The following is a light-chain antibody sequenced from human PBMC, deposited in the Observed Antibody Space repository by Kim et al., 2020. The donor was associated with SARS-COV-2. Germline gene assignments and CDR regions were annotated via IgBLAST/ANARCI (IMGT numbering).Light chain of an antibody. Sequence: DIQMTQSPSSLSASVGDSVTITCRTTQRISSRLYWYQQKPGRAPKLLISAASTLQGGVPSRFSGSGSETDFTLTISSLQPEDFATYFCQQNYVTPFTFGPGTKVDIK. J-gene: IGKJ3*01. CDR1: QRISSR. V-gene: IGKV1-39*01. CDR3: QQNYVTPFT. CDR2: AAS.